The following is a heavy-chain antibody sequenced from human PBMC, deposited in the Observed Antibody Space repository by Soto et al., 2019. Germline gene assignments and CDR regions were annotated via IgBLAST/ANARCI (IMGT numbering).Heavy chain of an antibody. J-gene: IGHJ4*02. D-gene: IGHD3-3*01. CDR2: IIPILGIA. CDR1: GGTFSSYT. CDR3: ARDLDYDFWSGQPLWY. V-gene: IGHV1-69*04. Sequence: ASVKVSCKASGGTFSSYTISWVRQAPGQGLEWMGRIIPILGIANYAQKFQGRVTITADKSTTTAYMELSSLRSEDTAVYYCARDLDYDFWSGQPLWYWGQGTLVTVPQ.